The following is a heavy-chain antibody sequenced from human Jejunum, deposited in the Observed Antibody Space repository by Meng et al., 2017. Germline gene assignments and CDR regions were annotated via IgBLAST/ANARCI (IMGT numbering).Heavy chain of an antibody. CDR2: VYFNGNT. D-gene: IGHD3-10*01. CDR3: ATRTDFSGSGSLPN. Sequence: SETLSLTCTVSGGSVSSSTHYWGWIRQPPGKGLEWIGTVYFNGNTNYNPSLKSRVTVSIDTSKNQFSLKLNSVTAADTAVYYCATRTDFSGSGSLPNWGPGTLVTVSS. V-gene: IGHV4-39*07. J-gene: IGHJ4*02. CDR1: GGSVSSSTHY.